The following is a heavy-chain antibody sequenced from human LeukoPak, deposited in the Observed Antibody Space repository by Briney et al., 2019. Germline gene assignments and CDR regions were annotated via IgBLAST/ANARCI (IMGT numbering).Heavy chain of an antibody. D-gene: IGHD3-22*01. CDR1: GGSVSSGSYY. CDR2: IYYSGST. V-gene: IGHV4-61*01. CDR3: ASAHYYYYDSSGYPIDI. J-gene: IGHJ3*02. Sequence: PSETLSLTCTVSGGSVSSGSYYWSWIRQPPGKGLEWIGYIYYSGSTNYNPSLKSRVTMSVDTSKNQFSLKLSSVTAADTAVYYCASAHYYYYDSSGYPIDIWGQGTMVTVSS.